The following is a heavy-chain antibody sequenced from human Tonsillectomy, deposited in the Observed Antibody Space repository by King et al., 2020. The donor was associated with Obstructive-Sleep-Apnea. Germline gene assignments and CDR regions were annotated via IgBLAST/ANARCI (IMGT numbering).Heavy chain of an antibody. V-gene: IGHV3-21*01. CDR3: ARDLPDYYGSGSYYNY. CDR2: ISSSSSYI. J-gene: IGHJ4*01. Sequence: VQLVESGGGLVKPGGSLRLSCAASGFTFSSYSMNWVRQAPGKGLEWVSSISSSSSYIYYADSVKGRFTISRDNAKNSLYLQMNSLRAEDTAVYYCARDLPDYYGSGSYYNYWGHGTLVTVSS. CDR1: GFTFSSYS. D-gene: IGHD3-10*01.